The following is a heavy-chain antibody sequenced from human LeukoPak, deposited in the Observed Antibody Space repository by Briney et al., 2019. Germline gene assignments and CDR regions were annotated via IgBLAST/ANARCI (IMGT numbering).Heavy chain of an antibody. J-gene: IGHJ4*02. Sequence: PGGSLRLSCAASGFTFSSYSMNWVRQAPGKGLEWVSYITTTSSSTKYYGDSVKGRFTISRDNAKNSLFLQMNSLRAEDTAVYYCARDAATHWEYWGQGTLVTVSS. D-gene: IGHD1-26*01. CDR2: ITTTSSSTK. CDR1: GFTFSSYS. V-gene: IGHV3-48*04. CDR3: ARDAATHWEY.